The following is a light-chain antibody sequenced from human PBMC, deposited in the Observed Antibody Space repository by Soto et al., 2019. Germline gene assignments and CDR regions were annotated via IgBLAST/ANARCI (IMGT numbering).Light chain of an antibody. CDR1: QSISSY. V-gene: IGKV1-39*01. J-gene: IGKJ1*01. CDR2: AAS. Sequence: DIQMTQSPSSLSASVGDIVTITCRASQSISSYLNWYQQKPGKAPKLLIYAASSLQSGVPSRFSGSGSGTDFTLTISSLQPEDFATYYCQQSYSTLRTFGQGTKV. CDR3: QQSYSTLRT.